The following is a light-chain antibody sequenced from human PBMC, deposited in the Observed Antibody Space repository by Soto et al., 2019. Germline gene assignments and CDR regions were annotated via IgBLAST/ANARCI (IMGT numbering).Light chain of an antibody. Sequence: QSVLTQPPSVSGSPGQSVTISCTGTSSDVGSYNRVSWYQQPPGTAPELMIYEVSNRPSGVPDRFSGSKSGNTASLTISGLQAEDEADYYCSSYTSSSTFYVFGTGTKVTVL. V-gene: IGLV2-18*02. CDR3: SSYTSSSTFYV. CDR1: SSDVGSYNR. J-gene: IGLJ1*01. CDR2: EVS.